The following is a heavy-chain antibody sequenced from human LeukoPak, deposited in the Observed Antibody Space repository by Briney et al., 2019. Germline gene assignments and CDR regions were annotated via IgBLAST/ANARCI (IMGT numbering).Heavy chain of an antibody. CDR1: GGTFSSYA. V-gene: IGHV1-69*13. Sequence: SVKVSCKASGGTFSSYAISWVRQAPGQGLEWMGGIIPIFGTANYAQKFQGRVTITADESTSTAYMELSSLRSEDTAVHYCARTDCSSTSCYGEYNYYGMDVWGQGTTVTVSS. CDR2: IIPIFGTA. J-gene: IGHJ6*02. CDR3: ARTDCSSTSCYGEYNYYGMDV. D-gene: IGHD2-2*01.